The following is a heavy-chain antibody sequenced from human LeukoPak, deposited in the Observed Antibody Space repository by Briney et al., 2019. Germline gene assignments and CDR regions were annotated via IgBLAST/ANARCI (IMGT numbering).Heavy chain of an antibody. CDR2: ISSSSSTI. J-gene: IGHJ4*02. V-gene: IGHV3-11*01. D-gene: IGHD3-10*01. Sequence: KPGGSLRLSCAASGFTFSDYYMSWIRQAPGKGLEWVSYISSSSSTIYYADSVKGRFTISRDNAKNSLYLQMNSLRAEDTAVYYCAREWAMVRGVIRYWGQGTLVTVSS. CDR3: AREWAMVRGVIRY. CDR1: GFTFSDYY.